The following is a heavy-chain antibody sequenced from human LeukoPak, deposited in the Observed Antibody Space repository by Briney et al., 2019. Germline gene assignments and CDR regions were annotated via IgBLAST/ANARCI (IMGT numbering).Heavy chain of an antibody. D-gene: IGHD1-14*01. CDR3: ARETPPGWVYY. J-gene: IGHJ4*02. CDR2: INHSGST. CDR1: GGSFSGYY. V-gene: IGHV4-34*01. Sequence: SETLSLTCAVYGGSFSGYYWSWIRQPPGKGLEWIGEINHSGSTNYNPSLKSRVTISVDTSKNQFSLKLSSVTAADTAVYYCARETPPGWVYYWGQGTLVTVSS.